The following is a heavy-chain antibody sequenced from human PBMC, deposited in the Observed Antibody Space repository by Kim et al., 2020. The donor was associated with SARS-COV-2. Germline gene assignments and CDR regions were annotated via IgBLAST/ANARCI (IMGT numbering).Heavy chain of an antibody. V-gene: IGHV4-30-4*01. Sequence: SETLSLTCTVSGGSISSGDYYWSWIRQPPGKGLEWIGYIYYSGSTYYNPSLKSRVTISVDTSKNQFSLKLSSVTAAYTAVYYCARYTSSSSLFDYWGQGTLVTVSS. CDR2: IYYSGST. CDR1: GGSISSGDYY. CDR3: ARYTSSSSLFDY. D-gene: IGHD6-6*01. J-gene: IGHJ4*02.